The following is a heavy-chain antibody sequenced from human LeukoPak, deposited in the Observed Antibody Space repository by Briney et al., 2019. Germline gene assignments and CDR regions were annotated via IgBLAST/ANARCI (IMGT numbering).Heavy chain of an antibody. CDR2: INHSGST. J-gene: IGHJ4*02. CDR1: GFTFSSYA. D-gene: IGHD1-26*01. CDR3: AREPHHRIVGATEAFDS. Sequence: GSLRLSCAASGFTFSSYAMSWVRQAPGKGLEWIGEINHSGSTNYNPSLKSRVTISVDTSKNQFSLKLSSVTAADTAVYYCAREPHHRIVGATEAFDSWGQGTLVTVSS. V-gene: IGHV4-34*01.